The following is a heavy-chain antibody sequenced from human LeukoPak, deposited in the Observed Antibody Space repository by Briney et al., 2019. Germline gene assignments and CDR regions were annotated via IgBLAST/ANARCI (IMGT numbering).Heavy chain of an antibody. J-gene: IGHJ4*02. V-gene: IGHV1-69*06. Sequence: ASVKVSCKASGGTFSSYAISWVRQAPGQGLEWMGGITPIFGTANYAQEFQGRVTITADKSTSTAYMELSSLRSEDTAVYYCAREGAYGNFDYWGQGTLVTVSS. D-gene: IGHD3-10*01. CDR1: GGTFSSYA. CDR3: AREGAYGNFDY. CDR2: ITPIFGTA.